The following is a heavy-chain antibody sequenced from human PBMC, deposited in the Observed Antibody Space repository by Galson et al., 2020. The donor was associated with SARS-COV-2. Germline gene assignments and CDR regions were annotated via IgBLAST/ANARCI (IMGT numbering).Heavy chain of an antibody. D-gene: IGHD3-3*01. V-gene: IGHV4-61*02. Sequence: SETLSLTCTVSGTSISSGSHFWSWIRQPAGKGLEWIGRIYKSGNTNYNHSLWSQVTIPVDTSKNQFSLKLTSVTAADTAVYYCARGNSPCVTIFGILTGTCGMDVWGQGTTVTVSS. CDR2: IYKSGNT. J-gene: IGHJ6*02. CDR3: ARGNSPCVTIFGILTGTCGMDV. CDR1: GTSISSGSHF.